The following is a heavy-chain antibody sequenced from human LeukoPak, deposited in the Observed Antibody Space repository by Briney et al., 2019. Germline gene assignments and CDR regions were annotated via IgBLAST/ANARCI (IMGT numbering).Heavy chain of an antibody. V-gene: IGHV3-21*01. CDR2: ITTSGRYI. Sequence: GGSLRLSCIGSPLTFRSYSLNWVRQAPGKGLEWIPSITTSGRYIYYADSVKGRFTISRDNAKNSLYLQMNSLRVEDTAVYYCAREVPGAMNAFDIWGQGTMVTVSS. D-gene: IGHD2-2*01. CDR3: AREVPGAMNAFDI. CDR1: PLTFRSYS. J-gene: IGHJ3*02.